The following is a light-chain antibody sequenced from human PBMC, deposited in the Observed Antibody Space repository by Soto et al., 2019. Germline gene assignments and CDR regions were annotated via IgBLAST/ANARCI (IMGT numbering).Light chain of an antibody. CDR1: QSVYKNF. Sequence: EIVLTQSPGTLSLSPGERATLSCRASQSVYKNFLAWYQQKPGQDPRLLINGASNRATGIPDRFSGSGTGTDFALTIDRVEPEDFAVYFCQQYGSSPSTFGGGTKVAIK. V-gene: IGKV3-20*01. CDR3: QQYGSSPST. CDR2: GAS. J-gene: IGKJ4*01.